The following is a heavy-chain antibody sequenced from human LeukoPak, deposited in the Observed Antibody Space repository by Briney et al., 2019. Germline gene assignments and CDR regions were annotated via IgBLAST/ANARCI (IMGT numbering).Heavy chain of an antibody. Sequence: SETLSLTCSVSGGFISNYYWSWIRQPAGKGLEWIGRISTSGNTNYNPSLKSRVTMSVDTSKNQFFLNLNSVTAAHTAVYYCPRDSRYYDFWSGYLDYWGQVTLVTVSS. CDR2: ISTSGNT. D-gene: IGHD3-3*01. CDR3: PRDSRYYDFWSGYLDY. J-gene: IGHJ4*02. V-gene: IGHV4-4*07. CDR1: GGFISNYY.